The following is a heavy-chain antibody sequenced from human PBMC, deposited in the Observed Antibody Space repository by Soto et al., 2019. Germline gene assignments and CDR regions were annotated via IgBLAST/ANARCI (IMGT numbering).Heavy chain of an antibody. J-gene: IGHJ4*02. CDR2: ISAYNGNT. V-gene: IGHV1-18*01. D-gene: IGHD2-15*01. Sequence: ASVKVSCKASGYTFTSYGISWVRQAPGQGLEWMGWISAYNGNTNYAQKLQGRVTMTTDTSTSTAYMELRSLRSDDTAVYYCARDLLNYCSGGSCYSDYWGQGTLVTVSS. CDR1: GYTFTSYG. CDR3: ARDLLNYCSGGSCYSDY.